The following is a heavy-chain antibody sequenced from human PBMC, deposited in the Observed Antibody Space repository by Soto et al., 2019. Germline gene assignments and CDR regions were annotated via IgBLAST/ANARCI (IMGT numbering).Heavy chain of an antibody. J-gene: IGHJ6*02. Sequence: QVQLEQSGAEVKKPGSSVKVSCRTSAGTFIDYAISWVRQAPGQGLEWMGGIIPFYGTTNYAQSFQGGVTFPADTYMSEVYMELSSLKSEDTAVYYCVCYPLVRGVVRGIGVWGQGTTITVSS. D-gene: IGHD3-10*01. CDR2: IIPFYGTT. CDR1: AGTFIDYA. V-gene: IGHV1-69*06. CDR3: VCYPLVRGVVRGIGV.